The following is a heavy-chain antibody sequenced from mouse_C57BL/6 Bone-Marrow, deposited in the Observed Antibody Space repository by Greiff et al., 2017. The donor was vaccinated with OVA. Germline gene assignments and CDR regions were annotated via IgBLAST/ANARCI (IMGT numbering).Heavy chain of an antibody. Sequence: QVQLQQSGAELARPGASVKLSCKASGYTFTSYGISWVKQRTGQGLEWIGEIYPRSGNTYYNEKFKGKATLTADKSSSTAYMELRRLTSEDSAVYFCATRQLRLRSPFDYWGQGTTLTVSS. CDR2: IYPRSGNT. V-gene: IGHV1-81*01. D-gene: IGHD3-2*02. J-gene: IGHJ2*01. CDR1: GYTFTSYG. CDR3: ATRQLRLRSPFDY.